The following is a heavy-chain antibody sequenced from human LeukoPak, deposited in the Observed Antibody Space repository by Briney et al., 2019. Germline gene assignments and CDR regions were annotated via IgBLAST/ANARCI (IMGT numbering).Heavy chain of an antibody. D-gene: IGHD4-17*01. Sequence: GGSLRLSCAASGFTVSGNYMTWVRQVSGKGLEWVSVIYSGGSTYYTDSVQGRFSIPRDNSQNTLYLQMNSLRAENTAVYYCAAPLTVIPYWGQGTLVTVSS. J-gene: IGHJ4*02. V-gene: IGHV3-66*01. CDR2: IYSGGST. CDR3: AAPLTVIPY. CDR1: GFTVSGNY.